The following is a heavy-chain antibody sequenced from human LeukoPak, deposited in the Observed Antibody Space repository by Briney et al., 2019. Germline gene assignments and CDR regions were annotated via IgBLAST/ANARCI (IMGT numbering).Heavy chain of an antibody. Sequence: GGSLRLSCAASGFPFNAYWMTWVRQAPGKGLEWVANIRQDGDTKYYVDSVKGRFTISRDNAMNSLYLQMNSLRAEDTAIYYCARSLPYGTTWDGRSDFWGQGTLVTVSS. CDR2: IRQDGDTK. V-gene: IGHV3-7*03. CDR1: GFPFNAYW. J-gene: IGHJ4*02. D-gene: IGHD3-10*01. CDR3: ARSLPYGTTWDGRSDF.